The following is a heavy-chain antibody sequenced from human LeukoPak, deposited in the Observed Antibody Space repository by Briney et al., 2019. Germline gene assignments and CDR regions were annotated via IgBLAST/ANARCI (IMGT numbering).Heavy chain of an antibody. J-gene: IGHJ3*02. CDR3: AKDRNGGIVVADDFDI. D-gene: IGHD3-22*01. CDR1: GFTFSSCA. Sequence: GESLTLSCAASGFTFSSCAMSWIRQAPGKGLEWVAAISGSGGSTYYADSVKRRLTISRDNSKNTLYLQMNSLRAEDTAVYYCAKDRNGGIVVADDFDIWGTGTMVTVSS. V-gene: IGHV3-23*01. CDR2: ISGSGGST.